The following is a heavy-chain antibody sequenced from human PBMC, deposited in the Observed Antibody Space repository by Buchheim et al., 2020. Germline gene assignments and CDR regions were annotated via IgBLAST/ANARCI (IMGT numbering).Heavy chain of an antibody. J-gene: IGHJ1*01. D-gene: IGHD3-10*01. V-gene: IGHV3-48*03. CDR1: GFPFGGYE. CDR2: ISASGGRT. CDR3: ATDPHYPSGSY. Sequence: EVQLLESGGDLVQPGGSLRLSCAASGFPFGGYEMNWVRQAPGKGLECIAYISASGGRTYYVDSVRGRFTISRDNAKNSLYLQMSSLRVEDTAVYYCATDPHYPSGSYWGRGTL.